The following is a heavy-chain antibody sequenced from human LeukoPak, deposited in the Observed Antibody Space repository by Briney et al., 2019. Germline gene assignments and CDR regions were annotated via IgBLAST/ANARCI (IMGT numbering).Heavy chain of an antibody. Sequence: SETVSLTCAVYGGSFSGYYWSWIRQPPGKGLEWLGEINHSGSTNYNPSLKGRVTISVDTSKNQFSLKLSSVTAADTAVYYCAREGGPNRPLDYSGQGT. V-gene: IGHV4-34*01. CDR3: AREGGPNRPLDY. CDR2: INHSGST. J-gene: IGHJ4*02. CDR1: GGSFSGYY. D-gene: IGHD4/OR15-4a*01.